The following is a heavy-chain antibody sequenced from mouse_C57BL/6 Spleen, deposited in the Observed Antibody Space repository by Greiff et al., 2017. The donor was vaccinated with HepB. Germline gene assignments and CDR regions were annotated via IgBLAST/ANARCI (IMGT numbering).Heavy chain of an antibody. V-gene: IGHV1-52*01. CDR1: GYTFTSYW. CDR3: ARGKYDSDY. CDR2: IDPSDSET. J-gene: IGHJ2*01. Sequence: QVQLQQSGAELVRPGSSVKLSCKASGYTFTSYWMHWVKQRPIQGLEWIGNIDPSDSETHYNQKFKDKATLTVDKSSSTAYMQLSSLTSEDSAVYYCARGKYDSDYWGQGTTLTVSS. D-gene: IGHD2-4*01.